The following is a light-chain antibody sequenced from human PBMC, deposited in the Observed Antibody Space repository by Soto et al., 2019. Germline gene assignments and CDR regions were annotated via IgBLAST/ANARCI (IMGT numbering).Light chain of an antibody. CDR2: EVT. CDR1: SSDVGGYNF. CDR3: SSYTASNTVA. J-gene: IGLJ2*01. V-gene: IGLV2-14*01. Sequence: QSALTQPASVSGSPGQSITISCTGTSSDVGGYNFVSWYHQHPGKAPKLMIYEVTKRPSGISSRFSASKSGNTASLTISDLQADDEGDYYCSSYTASNTVAFGGGTQLTVL.